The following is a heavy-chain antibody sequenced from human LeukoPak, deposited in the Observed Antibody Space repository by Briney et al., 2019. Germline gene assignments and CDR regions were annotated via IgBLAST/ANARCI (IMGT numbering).Heavy chain of an antibody. J-gene: IGHJ4*02. CDR2: INPDSGGT. V-gene: IGHV1-2*02. Sequence: ASVKVSCKASGYTFTGYYMHWVRQAPGQGVEWMGWINPDSGGTNYAQQFQGRVTMTRDTSISTAYMDLSRLTSDDTGVYYCARRMAESYYDSSGYPSLGYWGQGTLVTVSS. D-gene: IGHD3-22*01. CDR3: ARRMAESYYDSSGYPSLGY. CDR1: GYTFTGYY.